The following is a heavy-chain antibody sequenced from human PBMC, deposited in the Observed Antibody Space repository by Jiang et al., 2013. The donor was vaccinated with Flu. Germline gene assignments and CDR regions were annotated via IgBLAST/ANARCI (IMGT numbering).Heavy chain of an antibody. CDR3: ARAELVAATPSGGNWFDP. Sequence: TCAVYGGSFSGYYWSWIRQPPGKGLEWIGEINHSGSTNYNPSLKSRVTISVDTSKNQFSLKLSSVTAADTAVYFCARAELVAATPSGGNWFDPWGQGTLVTVSS. CDR1: GGSFSGYY. V-gene: IGHV4-34*01. CDR2: INHSGST. D-gene: IGHD2-15*01. J-gene: IGHJ5*02.